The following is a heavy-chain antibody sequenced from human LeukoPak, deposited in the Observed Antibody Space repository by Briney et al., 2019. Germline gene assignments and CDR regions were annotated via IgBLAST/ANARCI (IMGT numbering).Heavy chain of an antibody. CDR3: ARDDYGVFDAFDV. Sequence: PSETLSLTCTVSGGSISSHFWTWIRQAPGKGLEWVGYVSKSGSTNYNPSLQSRITISVDTSKKQFFLKLTSVTAADTAVYFCARDDYGVFDAFDVWGQGTVVTVSS. J-gene: IGHJ3*01. D-gene: IGHD3-16*01. V-gene: IGHV4-4*08. CDR2: VSKSGST. CDR1: GGSISSHF.